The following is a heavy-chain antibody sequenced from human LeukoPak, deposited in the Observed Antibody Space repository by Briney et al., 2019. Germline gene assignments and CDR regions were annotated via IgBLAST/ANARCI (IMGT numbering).Heavy chain of an antibody. Sequence: PSETLSLTCTVSGGSISNYYWSWIRQPPGKGLEWIGYIYYSGSTNSNPSLKSRVTISVDTSKNQFSLKLSSVTAADTAVYYCARANDGVMIVEDWGQGTLVTVSS. V-gene: IGHV4-59*01. CDR2: IYYSGST. CDR1: GGSISNYY. D-gene: IGHD3-22*01. J-gene: IGHJ4*02. CDR3: ARANDGVMIVED.